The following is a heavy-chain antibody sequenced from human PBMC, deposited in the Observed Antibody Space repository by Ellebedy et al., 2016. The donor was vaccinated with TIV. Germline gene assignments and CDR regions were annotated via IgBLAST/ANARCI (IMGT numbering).Heavy chain of an antibody. J-gene: IGHJ4*02. CDR2: SSGSGGST. CDR3: ARDRISASGIFDY. Sequence: GGSLRLSCAASGFTFSSYAMSWVRQAPGKGLESVSCSSGSGGSTYYADSVKGRFTISRDNSKNTLYLQMNSLRAEDTAVYYCARDRISASGIFDYWGQGTLVTVSS. V-gene: IGHV3-23*01. D-gene: IGHD6-13*01. CDR1: GFTFSSYA.